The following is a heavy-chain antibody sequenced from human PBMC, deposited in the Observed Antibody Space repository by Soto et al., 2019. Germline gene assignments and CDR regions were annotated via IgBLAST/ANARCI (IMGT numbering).Heavy chain of an antibody. Sequence: SETLSLTCTVSGLSVTSDSYWSWIRQAPGKGLEWIGYAYYRGGTRYNPSLKSRLTISVDTSKNQFSLSLSSVTPTDTAVYYCARVVAVAAHPFDYWGQGTLVTVSS. V-gene: IGHV4-61*01. CDR1: GLSVTSDSY. J-gene: IGHJ4*02. CDR2: AYYRGGT. D-gene: IGHD6-19*01. CDR3: ARVVAVAAHPFDY.